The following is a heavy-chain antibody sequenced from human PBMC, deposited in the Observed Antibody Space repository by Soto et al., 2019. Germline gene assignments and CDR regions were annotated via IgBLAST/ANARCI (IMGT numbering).Heavy chain of an antibody. D-gene: IGHD1-20*01. V-gene: IGHV1-8*01. CDR1: GHTFTSYD. CDR3: ARVITGTNYYYYYYMDV. Sequence: ASVKVSCKASGHTFTSYDINWVRQATGQGLEWMGWMNPNSGNTGYAQKFQGRVTMTRNTSISTAYMELSSLRSEDTAVYYCARVITGTNYYYYYYMDVWGKGTTVTVSS. CDR2: MNPNSGNT. J-gene: IGHJ6*03.